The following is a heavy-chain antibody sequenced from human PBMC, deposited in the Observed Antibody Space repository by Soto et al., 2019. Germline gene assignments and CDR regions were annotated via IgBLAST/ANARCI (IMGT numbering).Heavy chain of an antibody. Sequence: QVQLVQSGAEVKKPGYSVKVSCKTSGATFSSYAVSWVRQAPGQGLEWMGGIIPILETANYAQKFQGKVTITADESTSTAYMELSSLRSEDTAAYFCAVGGRSSWFSDYWGQGTVVTVSA. V-gene: IGHV1-69*01. J-gene: IGHJ4*02. CDR1: GATFSSYA. CDR3: AVGGRSSWFSDY. CDR2: IIPILETA. D-gene: IGHD3-3*01.